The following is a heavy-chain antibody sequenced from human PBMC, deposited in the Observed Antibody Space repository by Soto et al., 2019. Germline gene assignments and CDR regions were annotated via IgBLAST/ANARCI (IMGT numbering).Heavy chain of an antibody. V-gene: IGHV3-33*01. Sequence: QVQLVESGGGVVQPGRSLRLSCAASGFTFSSYGMHWVRQAPGKGLEWVAVIWYDGSNKYYADSVKGGFTISRDNSKNTLYLQMNSLRAEDTAVYYCARDRAASFDYWGQGTLVTVSS. D-gene: IGHD6-25*01. J-gene: IGHJ4*02. CDR3: ARDRAASFDY. CDR1: GFTFSSYG. CDR2: IWYDGSNK.